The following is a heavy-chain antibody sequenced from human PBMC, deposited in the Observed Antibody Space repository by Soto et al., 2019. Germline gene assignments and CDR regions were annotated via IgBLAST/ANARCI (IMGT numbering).Heavy chain of an antibody. CDR1: GFSLSSSGVG. D-gene: IGHD1-26*01. V-gene: IGHV2-5*02. CDR3: AHRVSYSFSWDEGLFDS. Sequence: QISLKESGPTLVEPTETLTLTCSFSGFSLSSSGVGVGWFRHAPGKALECLAIIYWDNDRRYNPSLKNRLSITKDTPKNQVVLIRTYMEPVDTGTYYCAHRVSYSFSWDEGLFDSWGQGAPVTVS. CDR2: IYWDNDR. J-gene: IGHJ5*01.